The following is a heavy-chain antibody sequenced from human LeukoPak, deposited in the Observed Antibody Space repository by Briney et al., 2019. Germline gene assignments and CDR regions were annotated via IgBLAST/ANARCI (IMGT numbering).Heavy chain of an antibody. V-gene: IGHV3-7*01. CDR3: AREEWWHLDI. Sequence: GGSLRLSCAASGLTFGTSYMSWVRQAPGGGLECVSKIKPDGSEKFYVDSVKGRFTVSRDNAKNSLYLQMDSLRAEDTAVYYCAREEWWHLDIWGRGTLVTISS. J-gene: IGHJ2*01. D-gene: IGHD3-3*01. CDR1: GLTFGTSY. CDR2: IKPDGSEK.